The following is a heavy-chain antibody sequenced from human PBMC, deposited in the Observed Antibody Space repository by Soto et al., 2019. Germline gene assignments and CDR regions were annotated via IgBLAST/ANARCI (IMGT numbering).Heavy chain of an antibody. Sequence: QVQLQESGPGLVKPSETLSLTCTVSGDSVSSVSYYWSWIRQPPGKGLEWIGYIYYSGTTNDNPSRQSRVTISLTTSKNQFSLKLGSGTAADTAVYYCARARCSSTSCYTGYYYGMDVWGRGTTVTVSS. CDR2: IYYSGTT. CDR1: GDSVSSVSYY. V-gene: IGHV4-61*01. CDR3: ARARCSSTSCYTGYYYGMDV. J-gene: IGHJ6*02. D-gene: IGHD2-2*02.